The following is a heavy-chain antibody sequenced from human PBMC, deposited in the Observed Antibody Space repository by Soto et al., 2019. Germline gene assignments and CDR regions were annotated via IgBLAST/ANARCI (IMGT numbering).Heavy chain of an antibody. J-gene: IGHJ6*01. D-gene: IGHD6-13*01. CDR3: ASPYSSSWYRAGNYGMDV. Sequence: XETLGLTCAVDGGSFSSYYWCWIRQHPGKGLEWIGEIKHSGRTNYNPALKSRVTISVDTSKNQLSLKLSSVTAADTAVYYCASPYSSSWYRAGNYGMDVWGQGNTVTLSS. CDR1: GGSFSSYY. V-gene: IGHV4-34*01. CDR2: IKHSGRT.